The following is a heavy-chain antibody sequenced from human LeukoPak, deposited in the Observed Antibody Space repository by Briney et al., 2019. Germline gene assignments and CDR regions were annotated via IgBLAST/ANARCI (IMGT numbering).Heavy chain of an antibody. J-gene: IGHJ3*02. CDR3: ARGGPNWPSEPFDI. D-gene: IGHD1-1*01. Sequence: GGSLRLSCAASGFAFSAYGMGWVRQAPGKGLEWVAVTWHDGTNKYYADSVKGRFTISRDNSKNTLYLQMDSLRAEDTAVYYCARGGPNWPSEPFDIWRQGTILTVPS. V-gene: IGHV3-33*01. CDR1: GFAFSAYG. CDR2: TWHDGTNK.